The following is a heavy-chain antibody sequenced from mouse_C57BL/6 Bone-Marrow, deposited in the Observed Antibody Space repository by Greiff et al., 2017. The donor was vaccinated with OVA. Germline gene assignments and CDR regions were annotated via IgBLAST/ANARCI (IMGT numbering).Heavy chain of an antibody. CDR1: EYEFPSHD. CDR3: ARRWLLRDWYFDV. D-gene: IGHD2-3*01. Sequence: EVQVVESGGGLVQPGESLKLSCESNEYEFPSHDMSWVRKTPEKRLELVAAINSDGGSTYYPDTMERRFIISRDNTKKTLYLQMSSLRSEDTAMYYCARRWLLRDWYFDVWGTGTTVTVSS. V-gene: IGHV5-2*01. CDR2: INSDGGST. J-gene: IGHJ1*03.